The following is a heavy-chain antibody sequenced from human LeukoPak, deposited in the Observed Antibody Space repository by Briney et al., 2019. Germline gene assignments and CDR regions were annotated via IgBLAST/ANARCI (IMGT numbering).Heavy chain of an antibody. Sequence: VASVKVSFKASGYTFTSYGISWVRQAPGQGLEWMGWISAYNGNTNYAQKLQGRVTMTTDTSTSTAYMELRSLRSDDTAVYYCARAPRGWLRFPPGDYWGQGTLVTVSS. CDR1: GYTFTSYG. J-gene: IGHJ4*02. CDR3: ARAPRGWLRFPPGDY. D-gene: IGHD5-12*01. V-gene: IGHV1-18*01. CDR2: ISAYNGNT.